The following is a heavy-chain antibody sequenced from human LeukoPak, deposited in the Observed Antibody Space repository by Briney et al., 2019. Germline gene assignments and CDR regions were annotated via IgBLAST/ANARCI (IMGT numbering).Heavy chain of an antibody. CDR3: ARHKAYYDSSGPILY. V-gene: IGHV5-51*01. CDR1: GYSFTSYW. J-gene: IGHJ4*02. Sequence: GESLKISCKGSGYSFTSYWIGWVRQMPGKGLEWMGIIYPGDSDTRYSPSFQGQVTISADKSISTAYLQWSSLKASDAAMYYCARHKAYYDSSGPILYWGQGTLVTVFS. CDR2: IYPGDSDT. D-gene: IGHD3-22*01.